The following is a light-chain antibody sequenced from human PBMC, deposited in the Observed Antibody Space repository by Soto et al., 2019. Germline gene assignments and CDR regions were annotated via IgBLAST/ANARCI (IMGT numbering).Light chain of an antibody. J-gene: IGKJ4*01. Sequence: DIQMTQSPSSLSASVGDRVTITCRASQSITSYLNWYQQKPGKAPKLLIYAASSLQSGVPSRFSGSGSGTDVTLTMSSLQPEAFATCYCQQSYRTLGLTLSGGTKVEIK. CDR1: QSITSY. V-gene: IGKV1-39*01. CDR2: AAS. CDR3: QQSYRTLGLT.